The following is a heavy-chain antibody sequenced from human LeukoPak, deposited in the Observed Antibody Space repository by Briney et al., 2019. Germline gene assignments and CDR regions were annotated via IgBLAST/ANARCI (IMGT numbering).Heavy chain of an antibody. CDR3: ARDLRYDYVWGSYRWNEGFDY. D-gene: IGHD3-16*02. Sequence: GGSLRLSCAASGFTFSSYWMHWVRQAPGKGLVWVSRINSDGSSTSYADSVKGRFTISRDNAKNTLYLQMNSLRAEDTAVYYCARDLRYDYVWGSYRWNEGFDYWGQGTLVTASS. CDR1: GFTFSSYW. CDR2: INSDGSST. V-gene: IGHV3-74*01. J-gene: IGHJ4*02.